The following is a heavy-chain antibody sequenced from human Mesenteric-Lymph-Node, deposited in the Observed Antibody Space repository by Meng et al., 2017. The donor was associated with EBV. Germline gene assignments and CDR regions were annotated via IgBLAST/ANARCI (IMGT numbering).Heavy chain of an antibody. CDR3: SRESWRAFDY. V-gene: IGHV6-1*01. CDR1: GDSVSNTNVA. J-gene: IGHJ4*02. Sequence: QVQSQPPAPGLVKPSPTLSLTFAISGDSVSNTNVAWNWIRQSPSRGLEWLGRTYYRSKWYNEYAQSVKGRITINPDTSKSEFSLQLNSVTPDDTAVYYCSRESWRAFDYWGQGTLVTVSS. CDR2: TYYRSKWYN.